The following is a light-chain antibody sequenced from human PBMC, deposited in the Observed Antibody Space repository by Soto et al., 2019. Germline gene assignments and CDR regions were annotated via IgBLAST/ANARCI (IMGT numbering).Light chain of an antibody. CDR3: QSYDGSLNSVI. J-gene: IGLJ2*01. CDR2: ANT. CDR1: SSNIGANYD. V-gene: IGLV1-40*01. Sequence: QSVLTQPPSVSGAPGQRVTISCTGSSSNIGANYDVHWYHHLPGTAPKLLIYANTNRPSGVSDRFSGSKSGTSASLAITGLQAEDEGDFYCQSYDGSLNSVIFGGGTKVTVL.